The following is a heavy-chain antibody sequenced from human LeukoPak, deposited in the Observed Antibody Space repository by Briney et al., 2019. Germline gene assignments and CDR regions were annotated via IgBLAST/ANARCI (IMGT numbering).Heavy chain of an antibody. Sequence: TPETLSLTCTVSGGSISNYVWSWIRQPPGKGLEWIGYINDSGNTKYNPSLESRVTISVDTSKNQFSLKLSSVTAADTAVYYCASITMVRGIWGQGTLVTVSS. CDR3: ASITMVRGI. V-gene: IGHV4-59*12. D-gene: IGHD3-10*01. CDR1: GGSISNYV. J-gene: IGHJ4*02. CDR2: INDSGNT.